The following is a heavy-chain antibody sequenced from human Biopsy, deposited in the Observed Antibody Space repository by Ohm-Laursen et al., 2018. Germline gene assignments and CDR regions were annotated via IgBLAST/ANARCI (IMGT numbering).Heavy chain of an antibody. J-gene: IGHJ2*01. Sequence: PGTLSLTCTVSGGSISSYYWSWIRQPPGKGLEWIGYIYYTGSTNYNPSLKSRVTISVDTSMNHLYLRLTSVTAADTAVYYCARHAPSYSGSYWRYFDLWGRGTLVTVSS. V-gene: IGHV4-59*08. CDR2: IYYTGST. D-gene: IGHD1-26*01. CDR3: ARHAPSYSGSYWRYFDL. CDR1: GGSISSYY.